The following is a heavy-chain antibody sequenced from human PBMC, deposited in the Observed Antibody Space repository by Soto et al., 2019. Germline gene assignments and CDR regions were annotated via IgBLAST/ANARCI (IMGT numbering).Heavy chain of an antibody. J-gene: IGHJ6*02. D-gene: IGHD3-10*02. CDR3: TMMFGELLIPYYYYGMDV. V-gene: IGHV1-69*13. CDR2: IIPIFGTA. CDR1: GGTFSSYA. Sequence: SVKVSCKASGGTFSSYAISWVRQAPGQGLEWMGGIIPIFGTANYAQKFQGRVTITADESTSTAYMELSSLRSEDTAVYYCTMMFGELLIPYYYYGMDVWGQGTTVTVSS.